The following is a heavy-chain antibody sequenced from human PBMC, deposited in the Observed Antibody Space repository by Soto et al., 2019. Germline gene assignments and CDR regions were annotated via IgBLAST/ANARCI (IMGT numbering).Heavy chain of an antibody. D-gene: IGHD2-15*01. V-gene: IGHV3-53*04. Sequence: GGSLRLSCAASGFTVSSNYMSWVRQAPGKGLEWVSVIYSGGSTYYADSVKGRFTISRHNSKNTLYLQMNSLRAEDTAVYYCARDRPRCSGGSCPGPEAFDIRGQGTMVTVSS. J-gene: IGHJ3*02. CDR3: ARDRPRCSGGSCPGPEAFDI. CDR1: GFTVSSNY. CDR2: IYSGGST.